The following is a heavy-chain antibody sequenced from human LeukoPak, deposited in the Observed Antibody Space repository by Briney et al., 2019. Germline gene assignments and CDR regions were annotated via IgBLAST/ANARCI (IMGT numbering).Heavy chain of an antibody. D-gene: IGHD2-15*01. V-gene: IGHV4-59*12. CDR2: IYYSGST. Sequence: PSETLSLTCTVSGGSISSYYWSWIRQTPGKGLEWIGDIYYSGSTNYNPSLRSRVTISVDTSKNQFSLKLSSVTAADTAVYYCAREDPLLRYFDYWGQGTLVTVSS. CDR1: GGSISSYY. J-gene: IGHJ4*02. CDR3: AREDPLLRYFDY.